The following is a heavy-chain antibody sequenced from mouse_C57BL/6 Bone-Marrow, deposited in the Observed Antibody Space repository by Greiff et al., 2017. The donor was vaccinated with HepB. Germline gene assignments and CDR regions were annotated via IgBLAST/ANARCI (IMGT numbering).Heavy chain of an antibody. J-gene: IGHJ2*01. D-gene: IGHD4-1*01. CDR1: GFTFTDYY. V-gene: IGHV7-3*01. CDR3: ASNWVYFDY. CDR2: IRNKANGYTT. Sequence: EVQLVESGGGLVQPGGSLSLSCAASGFTFTDYYMSWVRQPPGKALEWLGFIRNKANGYTTEYRASVKGLFTISRDNSQSILYLQMNDLRDENSASYYCASNWVYFDYWCQGTTLTVSS.